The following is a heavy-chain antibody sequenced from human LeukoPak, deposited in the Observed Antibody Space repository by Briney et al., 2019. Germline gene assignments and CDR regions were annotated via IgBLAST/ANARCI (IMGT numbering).Heavy chain of an antibody. Sequence: PSETLSLTCTVSGYSISSGYYWGWIRQPPGKGLEWIGSIYHSGSTYNNPSLKSRINISLDTSKNQFSLELSSVTAADTAIYYCARRKGDRDRFPYYYYMDVWGKGTTVTISS. V-gene: IGHV4-38-2*02. D-gene: IGHD2-21*02. J-gene: IGHJ6*03. CDR2: IYHSGST. CDR1: GYSISSGYY. CDR3: ARRKGDRDRFPYYYYMDV.